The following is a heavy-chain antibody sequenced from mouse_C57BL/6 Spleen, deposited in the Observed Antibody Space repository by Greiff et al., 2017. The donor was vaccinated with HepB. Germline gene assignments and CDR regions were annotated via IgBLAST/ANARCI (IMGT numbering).Heavy chain of an antibody. J-gene: IGHJ3*01. CDR1: GYSITSGYY. CDR2: ISYDGSN. CDR3: ARDRISFAY. Sequence: DVKLQESGPGLVKPSQSLSLTCSVTGYSITSGYYWNWIRQFPGNKLEWMGYISYDGSNNYNPSLKNRISITRDTSKNQFFLKLNSVTTEDTATYYCARDRISFAYWGQGTLVTVSA. V-gene: IGHV3-6*01.